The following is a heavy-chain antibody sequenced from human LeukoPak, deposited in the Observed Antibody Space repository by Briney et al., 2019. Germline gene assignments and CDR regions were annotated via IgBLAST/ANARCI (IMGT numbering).Heavy chain of an antibody. J-gene: IGHJ4*02. CDR2: ISSSGGTI. D-gene: IGHD6-19*01. CDR3: AGGKVSGWYLDY. CDR1: GFTFSSYE. Sequence: LPGGSLRLSCAASGFTFSSYEMNWVRQAPGKGLEWVSYISSSGGTIYYADSVKGRFTISRDNAENSLYLQMNSLRAEDTAVYYCAGGKVSGWYLDYWGQGTLVTVSS. V-gene: IGHV3-48*03.